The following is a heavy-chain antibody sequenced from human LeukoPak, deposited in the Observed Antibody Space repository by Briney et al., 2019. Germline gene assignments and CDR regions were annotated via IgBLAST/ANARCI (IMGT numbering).Heavy chain of an antibody. CDR1: GFSFSSYA. V-gene: IGHV3-21*01. CDR2: ISSSSTYI. CDR3: AREAYNAFDY. Sequence: GGSLRLSCSASGFSFSSYAMNWVRQAPGKGLEWVSSISSSSTYIYYADSVKGRFTISRDNAKNSLYLQMNSLRAEDTAFYYCAREAYNAFDYWARGTLVTVSS. J-gene: IGHJ4*02. D-gene: IGHD1-1*01.